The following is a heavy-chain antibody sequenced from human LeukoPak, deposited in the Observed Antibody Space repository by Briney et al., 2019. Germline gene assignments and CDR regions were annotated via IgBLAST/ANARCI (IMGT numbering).Heavy chain of an antibody. CDR1: GASISSSGFY. V-gene: IGHV4-30-2*01. CDR3: ARGGLYGSGRPYFDY. J-gene: IGHJ4*02. D-gene: IGHD3-10*01. CDR2: IYYSGST. Sequence: SETLSLTCTVSGASISSSGFYWSWIRQPPGKGLEWIGYIYYSGSTYYNPSLKSRVTISGERSKNQFSLKLSSVTAADTAVYYCARGGLYGSGRPYFDYWGQGTLVTVSS.